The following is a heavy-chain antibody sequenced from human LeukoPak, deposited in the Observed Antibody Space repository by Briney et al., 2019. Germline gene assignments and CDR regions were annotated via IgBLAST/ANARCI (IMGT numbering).Heavy chain of an antibody. D-gene: IGHD2-15*01. CDR1: GFTFSSYG. J-gene: IGHJ4*02. Sequence: GGSLRLSCAASGFTFSSYGMHWVRQAPGKGLEWVAVIWYDGSNKYYADSVKGRFTISRDNSKNTLYLQMNSPRAEDTAVYYCAKTCSGGSCYLDYWGQGTLVTVSS. V-gene: IGHV3-33*06. CDR2: IWYDGSNK. CDR3: AKTCSGGSCYLDY.